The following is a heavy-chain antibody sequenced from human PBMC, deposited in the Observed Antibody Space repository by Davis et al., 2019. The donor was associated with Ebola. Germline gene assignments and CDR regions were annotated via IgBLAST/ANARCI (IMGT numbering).Heavy chain of an antibody. CDR1: GFTFSSNS. CDR2: ISSSSNYI. J-gene: IGHJ6*02. Sequence: GGSLRLSCAASGFTFSSNSMNWVRQAPGKGLEWVSFISSSSNYIYYADSVKGRFTVSRDNAKNSLYLQMNSLRAEDTAVYYCAKDQSSSDDDFWSGYYTASYYYYYGMDVWGQGTTVTVSS. D-gene: IGHD3-3*01. V-gene: IGHV3-21*01. CDR3: AKDQSSSDDDFWSGYYTASYYYYYGMDV.